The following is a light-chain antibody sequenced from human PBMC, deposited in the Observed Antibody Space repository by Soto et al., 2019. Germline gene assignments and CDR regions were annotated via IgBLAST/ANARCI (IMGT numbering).Light chain of an antibody. V-gene: IGLV2-14*01. CDR3: SSYTTTDTYV. CDR1: TSDVGAYNY. CDR2: DVS. J-gene: IGLJ1*01. Sequence: QSALTQPASVSGSPGQSITISCTGTTSDVGAYNYVSWFQQYPGKAPKLMIYDVSTRPSGVSYRFSGSKSGNTASLTISGLQAEDEADYYCSSYTTTDTYVFGTGTKVTV.